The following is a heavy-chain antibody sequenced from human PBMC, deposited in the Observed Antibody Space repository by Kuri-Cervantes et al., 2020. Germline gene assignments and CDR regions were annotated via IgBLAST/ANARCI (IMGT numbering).Heavy chain of an antibody. J-gene: IGHJ4*02. V-gene: IGHV3-11*04. CDR1: GFTFSDYY. CDR3: ARAPRGHYFDY. CDR2: INPGGSGV. Sequence: GESLKISCAASGFTFSDYYVSWIRQAPGKGLEWVSYINPGGSGVYYADSVKGRFTISRDNAKNSLYLQVNSLRDEDTAVYYCARAPRGHYFDYWGQGTLVTVSS.